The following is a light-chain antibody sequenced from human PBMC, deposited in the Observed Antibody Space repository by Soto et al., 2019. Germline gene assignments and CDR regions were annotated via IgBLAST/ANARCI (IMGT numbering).Light chain of an antibody. CDR3: AAWDDSLSAVV. V-gene: IGLV1-47*01. CDR2: RND. CDR1: SSNIGSNY. J-gene: IGLJ2*01. Sequence: LTQPPSASGTPGQRVTISCSGSSSNIGSNYVYWYQQLPGSAPKLLIYRNDQRPSGVPDRFSGSKSGTSASLAISGLRSEDEADYYCAAWDDSLSAVVFGGGTKLTVL.